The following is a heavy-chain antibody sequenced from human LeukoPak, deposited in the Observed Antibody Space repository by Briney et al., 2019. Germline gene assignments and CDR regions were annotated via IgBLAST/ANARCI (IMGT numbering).Heavy chain of an antibody. J-gene: IGHJ3*02. V-gene: IGHV3-23*01. D-gene: IGHD4-17*01. CDR3: AHTPRSVTTSSAFDI. CDR1: GFTFARFG. CDR2: ISASVGHT. Sequence: GGSLRLSCAASGFTFARFGMNWVRQAPGKGLEWVSDISASVGHTYYTESVKSRFTISRDNSKNTLSLQMNSLRAEDTAVYYCAHTPRSVTTSSAFDIWGQGTMVTVSS.